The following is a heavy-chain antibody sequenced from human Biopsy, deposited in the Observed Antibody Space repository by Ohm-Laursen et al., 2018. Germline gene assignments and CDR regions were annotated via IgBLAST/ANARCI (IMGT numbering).Heavy chain of an antibody. V-gene: IGHV4-39*01. J-gene: IGHJ5*02. CDR1: GGSISNNNYY. Sequence: SDTLSLTCTVSGGSISNNNYYWGWIRQPPGKGLEWIGSIFYRGSTHYKPSLKSRVTISVDTSKNKFSLKLNSVTAADTAVYYCARDYDTSGYYYVSWGQGTLVTVSS. CDR3: ARDYDTSGYYYVS. CDR2: IFYRGST. D-gene: IGHD3-22*01.